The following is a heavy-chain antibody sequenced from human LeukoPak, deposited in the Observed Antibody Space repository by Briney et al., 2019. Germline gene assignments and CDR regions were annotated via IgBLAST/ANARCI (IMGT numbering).Heavy chain of an antibody. CDR1: GFTFSNYG. CDR2: IWYDGSNK. CDR3: ARSRDIVVVFPDFDP. D-gene: IGHD2-2*01. V-gene: IGHV3-33*01. Sequence: GGSLRLSCAASGFTFSNYGMHWVRQAPGKGLEWVAVIWYDGSNKYYADSVKGRFTIPRDNSKNTLYLQMNSLRAEDTAVYYCARSRDIVVVFPDFDPWGQGTLVTVSS. J-gene: IGHJ5*02.